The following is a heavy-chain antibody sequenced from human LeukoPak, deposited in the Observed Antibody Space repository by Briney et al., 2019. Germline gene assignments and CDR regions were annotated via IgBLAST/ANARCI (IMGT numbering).Heavy chain of an antibody. CDR3: ARAFYYDSGSYYGHFDY. D-gene: IGHD3-10*01. CDR2: ISDSGDAT. V-gene: IGHV3-23*01. Sequence: PGGSLTLPCAASKFTFINYAMSWVRQAPGKGLEWASTISDSGDATYYADSVKGRFTISRDNSKSTLYLQMNSLRAEDTALYYCARAFYYDSGSYYGHFDYWGRGTLVTVSS. J-gene: IGHJ4*02. CDR1: KFTFINYA.